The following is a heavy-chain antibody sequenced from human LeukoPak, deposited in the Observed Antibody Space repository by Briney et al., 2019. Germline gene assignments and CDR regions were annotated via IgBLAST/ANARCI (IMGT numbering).Heavy chain of an antibody. Sequence: PGGSLRLSCAASGFTFSSYAMHWVRQAPGKGLEWVAVISYDGSNKYYADSVKGRFTIPRDNSKNTLYLQMNSLRAEDTAVYYCARDRDYYDSSGDLDYWGQGTLVTVSS. V-gene: IGHV3-30-3*01. CDR3: ARDRDYYDSSGDLDY. CDR2: ISYDGSNK. J-gene: IGHJ4*02. CDR1: GFTFSSYA. D-gene: IGHD3-22*01.